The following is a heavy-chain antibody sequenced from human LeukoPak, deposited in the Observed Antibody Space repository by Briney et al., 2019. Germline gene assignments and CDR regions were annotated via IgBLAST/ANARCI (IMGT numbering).Heavy chain of an antibody. J-gene: IGHJ3*02. CDR1: GFTFSSYA. CDR2: ISYDGSNK. CDR3: ARGNYVGAFDI. D-gene: IGHD1-7*01. V-gene: IGHV3-30*01. Sequence: PEGSLRLSCAASGFTFSSYAMHWVRQAPGKGLEWVAVISYDGSNKYYADSVKGRFTISRDNSKNTLYLQMNSLRAEDTAVYYCARGNYVGAFDIWGQGTMVTVSS.